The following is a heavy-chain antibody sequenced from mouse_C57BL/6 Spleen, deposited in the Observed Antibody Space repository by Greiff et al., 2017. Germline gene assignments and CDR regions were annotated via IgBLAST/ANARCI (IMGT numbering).Heavy chain of an antibody. CDR3: TRSYGNFAY. V-gene: IGHV1-15*01. D-gene: IGHD2-1*01. CDR2: IDPETGGT. J-gene: IGHJ3*01. CDR1: GYTFPDYE. Sequence: QVQLKQSGAELVRPGASVTLSCKASGYTFPDYEMHWVKQTPVHGLEWIGAIDPETGGTAYNQKFKGKAILTADKSSSTAYMELRSLTSEDSAVYYCTRSYGNFAYWRQGTLVTVSA.